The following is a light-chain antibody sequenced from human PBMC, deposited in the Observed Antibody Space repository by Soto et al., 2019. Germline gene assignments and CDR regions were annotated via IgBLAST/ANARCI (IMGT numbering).Light chain of an antibody. CDR1: QSVSSN. CDR2: GAS. Sequence: EIVMTQSPATLSVSPGERATLSCRASQSVSSNLAWYQQKPGQAPRLLIYGASNRATGIPARFSGSGSGTEFTLTISSLQSEDFAVYYCQQNNNWPPMYTFGQGTK. V-gene: IGKV3-15*01. CDR3: QQNNNWPPMYT. J-gene: IGKJ2*01.